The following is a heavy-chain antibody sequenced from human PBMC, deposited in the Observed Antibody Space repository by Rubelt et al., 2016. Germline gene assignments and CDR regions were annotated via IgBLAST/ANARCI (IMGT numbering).Heavy chain of an antibody. V-gene: IGHV3-11*06. J-gene: IGHJ4*02. CDR3: AKGKSGSGSYSDY. D-gene: IGHD3-10*01. CDR2: ISSSSSYT. CDR1: GFTFSDYY. Sequence: QVQLVESGGGLVKPGGSLRLSCAASGFTFSDYYMSWIRQAPGKGLEWVSYISSSSSYTNYADSVKGRFTISRDNAKNSLYLQMNSLRAEETAVYYCAKGKSGSGSYSDYWGQGTLVTVSS.